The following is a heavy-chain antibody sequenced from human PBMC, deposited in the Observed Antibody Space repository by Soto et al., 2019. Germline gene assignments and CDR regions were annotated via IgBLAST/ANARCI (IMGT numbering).Heavy chain of an antibody. J-gene: IGHJ5*02. CDR1: GYTFTSYS. D-gene: IGHD3-10*01. CDR2: INAYNSNT. CDR3: ARDVPRGAGSLYPTWWFEP. Sequence: GASVKVSCKASGYTFTSYSISWVRQAPGQGLEWMGWINAYNSNTNYAQKLQGRVTMTTDTSTSTAYMELRSLRSDDTAVYYCARDVPRGAGSLYPTWWFEPWGQGTLVTVSS. V-gene: IGHV1-18*01.